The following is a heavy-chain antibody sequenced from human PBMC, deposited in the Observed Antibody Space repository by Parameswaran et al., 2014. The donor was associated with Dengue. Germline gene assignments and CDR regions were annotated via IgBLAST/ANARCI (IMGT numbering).Heavy chain of an antibody. J-gene: IGHJ4*02. CDR2: IYSGGST. CDR1: GFTVSSNY. V-gene: IGHV3-53*01. CDR3: AREVVVGNFDY. D-gene: IGHD2-21*01. Sequence: GESLKISCAASGFTVSSNYMSWVRQAPGKGLEWVSVIYSGGSTYYADSVRGRFTISRDNSRNTLYLQMNSLRAEDTAMYYCAREVVVGNFDYWGQGSLVTVSS.